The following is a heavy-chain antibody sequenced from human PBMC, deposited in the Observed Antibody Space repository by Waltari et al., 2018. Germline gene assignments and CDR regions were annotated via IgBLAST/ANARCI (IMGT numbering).Heavy chain of an antibody. CDR1: GFTFSSYS. Sequence: EVQLVESGGGLVQPGGSLRLSCAASGFTFSSYSMNWVRQAPGKGLEWVSYISSSSSTIDYADSVKGRFTIARDNAKNSLYLQMNSLRAEDTAVYYCARDYGDHRGDYWGQGTLVTVSS. CDR2: ISSSSSTI. CDR3: ARDYGDHRGDY. D-gene: IGHD4-17*01. J-gene: IGHJ4*02. V-gene: IGHV3-48*04.